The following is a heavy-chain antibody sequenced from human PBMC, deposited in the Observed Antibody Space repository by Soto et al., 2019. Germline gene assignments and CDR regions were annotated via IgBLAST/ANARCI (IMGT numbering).Heavy chain of an antibody. Sequence: PSETLSLTCTVSGGSISSYYWSWIRQPPGKGLEWIGYIYYSGSANYNPSLKSRVTISVDTSKNQFSLKLSSVTAADTAVYYCARPPGIEAAGTGNWLDPCGQGPLVTVSS. D-gene: IGHD6-13*01. J-gene: IGHJ5*02. CDR2: IYYSGSA. CDR3: ARPPGIEAAGTGNWLDP. V-gene: IGHV4-59*01. CDR1: GGSISSYY.